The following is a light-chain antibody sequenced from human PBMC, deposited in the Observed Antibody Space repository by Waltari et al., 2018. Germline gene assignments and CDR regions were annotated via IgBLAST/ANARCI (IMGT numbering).Light chain of an antibody. CDR1: SSAVGGSTF. J-gene: IGLJ3*02. Sequence: QSALTQPASVPGSPGQSIAIPCSGTSSAVGGSTFVSWYHHHPGKAPKLMIYEVSKRPSGVSNRFSGSKSGNTASLTSSGLQAEDDSDYYCIAYTSSNTWVFGGGTKLTVL. CDR2: EVS. V-gene: IGLV2-14*01. CDR3: IAYTSSNTWV.